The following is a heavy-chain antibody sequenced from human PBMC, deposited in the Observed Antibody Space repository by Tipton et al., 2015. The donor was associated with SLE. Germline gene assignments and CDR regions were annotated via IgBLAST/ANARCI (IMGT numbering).Heavy chain of an antibody. CDR3: ASSLGGAPDY. D-gene: IGHD1-26*01. J-gene: IGHJ4*02. V-gene: IGHV4-38-2*01. CDR2: IYHSGST. Sequence: TLSFTCAVSGYSISSGYYWGWIRQPPGKGLEWIGSIYHSGSTYYNPSLKSRVTISVDTSKNQFSLKLSSVTAADTAVYYCASSLGGAPDYWGQGTLVTVSS. CDR1: GYSISSGYY.